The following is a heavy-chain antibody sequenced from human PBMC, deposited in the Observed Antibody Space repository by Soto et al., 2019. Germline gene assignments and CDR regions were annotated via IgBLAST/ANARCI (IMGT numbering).Heavy chain of an antibody. Sequence: LRLSCAVSGFTFSDYSMSWVRQTPGKGLEWVANIKEDGSQTMSLDSVKGRFTISRDNAKNSLYLEMTSLRAEDTAIYYCARDESGIYINYRFDYWGQGTLVTVSS. J-gene: IGHJ4*02. CDR3: ARDESGIYINYRFDY. CDR2: IKEDGSQT. V-gene: IGHV3-7*03. D-gene: IGHD4-4*01. CDR1: GFTFSDYS.